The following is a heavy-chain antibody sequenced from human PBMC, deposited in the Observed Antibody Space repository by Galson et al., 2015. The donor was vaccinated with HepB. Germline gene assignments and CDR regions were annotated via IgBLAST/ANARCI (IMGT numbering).Heavy chain of an antibody. CDR1: GYTFTGYY. V-gene: IGHV1-2*02. CDR3: AREQQLVRDYYYYYGMDV. Sequence: SVKVSCKASGYTFTGYYMHWVRQAPGQGLEWMGWINPNSGGTNYAQKFQGRVTMTRDTSISTAYMELSRLRSDDTAVYHCAREQQLVRDYYYYYGMDVWGQGTTVTVSS. D-gene: IGHD6-13*01. CDR2: INPNSGGT. J-gene: IGHJ6*02.